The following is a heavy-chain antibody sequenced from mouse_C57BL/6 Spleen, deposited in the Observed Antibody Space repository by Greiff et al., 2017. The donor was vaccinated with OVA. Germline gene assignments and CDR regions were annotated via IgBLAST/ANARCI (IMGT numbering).Heavy chain of an antibody. CDR2: INYDGSST. V-gene: IGHV5-16*01. D-gene: IGHD2-2*01. CDR1: GFTFSDYY. CDR3: ARDQGLRRPGAMDY. J-gene: IGHJ4*01. Sequence: EVHLVESEGGLVQPGSSMKLSCTASGFTFSDYYMAWVRQVPEKGLEWVANINYDGSSTYYLDSLKSRFIISRDNAKNILYLQMSSLKSEDTATYYCARDQGLRRPGAMDYWGQGTSVTVSS.